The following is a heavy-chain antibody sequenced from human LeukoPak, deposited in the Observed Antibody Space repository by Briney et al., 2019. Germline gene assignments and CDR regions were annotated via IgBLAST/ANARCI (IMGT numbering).Heavy chain of an antibody. CDR3: AREWDQ. J-gene: IGHJ4*02. CDR2: ISSSSSNI. V-gene: IGHV3-48*02. CDR1: GFTFSTYS. Sequence: GGSLRLSCAASGFTFSTYSMNWVRQAPGMGLEWISYISSSSSNIYHADSVEGRFTISRDNAKNSLYLQMNSLRDEDTAVYYCAREWDQWGQGTLVTVSS. D-gene: IGHD1-26*01.